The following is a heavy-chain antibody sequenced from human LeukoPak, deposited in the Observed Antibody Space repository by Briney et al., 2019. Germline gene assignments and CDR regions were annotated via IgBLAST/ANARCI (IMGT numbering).Heavy chain of an antibody. CDR3: ATARGPAGLPYYYYYMDV. V-gene: IGHV4-39*01. J-gene: IGHJ6*03. CDR1: GSPISSRNYY. Sequence: SETLSLTCSVSGSPISSRNYYWGWIRQTPGKGLEWLGTIYHTGVTFYNSSLKSRLTMSVDTSKNQFSLKLTSVTAADTAVYYCATARGPAGLPYYYYYMDVWGKGTTVTISS. D-gene: IGHD6-13*01. CDR2: IYHTGVT.